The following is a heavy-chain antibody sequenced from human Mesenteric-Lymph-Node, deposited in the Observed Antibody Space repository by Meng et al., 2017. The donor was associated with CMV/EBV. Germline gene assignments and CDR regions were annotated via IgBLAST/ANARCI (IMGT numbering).Heavy chain of an antibody. V-gene: IGHV4-4*02. CDR2: IYHSGST. Sequence: CAVSGGSISSSNWWSWVRQPPGKGLEWIGEIYHSGSTNYNPSLKSRVTISVDKSKNQFSLKLSSVTAADTAVYYCARDSSGYFHFDHWGQGTLVTVSS. CDR1: GGSISSSNW. D-gene: IGHD3-22*01. J-gene: IGHJ4*02. CDR3: ARDSSGYFHFDH.